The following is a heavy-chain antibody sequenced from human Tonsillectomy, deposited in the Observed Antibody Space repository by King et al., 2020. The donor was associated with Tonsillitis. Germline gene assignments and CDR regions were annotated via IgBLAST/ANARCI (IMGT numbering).Heavy chain of an antibody. D-gene: IGHD3-22*01. CDR2: ISGSGGST. CDR3: AKGAYYDSSGNYFDY. CDR1: GFTFSSYA. V-gene: IGHV3-23*04. Sequence: QLVQSGGGLVQPGGSLRLSCAASGFTFSSYAMNWVRQAPGKGLEWVAGISGSGGSTDYVDSLQGRFTISRDNSKNTLFLQMNSLRAGDTAVYYCAKGAYYDSSGNYFDYWGQGTLVTVSS. J-gene: IGHJ4*02.